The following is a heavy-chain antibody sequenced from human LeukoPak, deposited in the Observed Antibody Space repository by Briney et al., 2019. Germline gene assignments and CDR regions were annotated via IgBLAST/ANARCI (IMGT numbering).Heavy chain of an antibody. CDR1: GGSISSYY. V-gene: IGHV4-59*08. D-gene: IGHD5-12*01. J-gene: IGHJ3*02. CDR3: ARASGYESRPGGNDAFDI. Sequence: SETLSLTCTVSGGSISSYYWSWIRQPPGKGLEWIGYIYYSGSTNYNPSLKSRVTISVDTSKNQFSLKLSSVTAADTAVYYCARASGYESRPGGNDAFDIWGQGTMVNVSS. CDR2: IYYSGST.